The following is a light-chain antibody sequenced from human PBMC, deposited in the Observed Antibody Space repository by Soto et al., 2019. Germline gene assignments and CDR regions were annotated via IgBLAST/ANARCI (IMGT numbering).Light chain of an antibody. V-gene: IGKV3-15*01. CDR3: QQYIRWPLT. J-gene: IGKJ4*01. CDR1: QSVSSN. Sequence: EIVMTQSPATLSVSPGERATLSCRASQSVSSNLAWYQQKPGQAPSLLIYGASTRATGTPARFSGSGSGTEFTLTISSLQSEDFAVYYCQQYIRWPLTCGGGTKVEIK. CDR2: GAS.